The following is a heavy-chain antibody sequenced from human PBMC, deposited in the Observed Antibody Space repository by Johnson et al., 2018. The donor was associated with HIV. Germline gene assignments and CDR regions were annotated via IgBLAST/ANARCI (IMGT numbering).Heavy chain of an antibody. CDR1: GFTFSSYA. D-gene: IGHD2-21*01. V-gene: IGHV3-30-3*01. J-gene: IGHJ3*02. CDR3: ATIYAFDI. Sequence: QVQVVESGGGVVQPGRSLRLSCAASGFTFSSYAMHWVRQAPGKGLEWVAVISYDGSNKYYADSVKGRFTISRDNSKNTLYLQMNSLRAEDTAVYYCATIYAFDIWGQGTMVTVSS. CDR2: ISYDGSNK.